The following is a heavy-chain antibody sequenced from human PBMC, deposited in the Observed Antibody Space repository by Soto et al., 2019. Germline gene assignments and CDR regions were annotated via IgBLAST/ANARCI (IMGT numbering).Heavy chain of an antibody. CDR3: AKDLLRHYYDSKRDAFDI. V-gene: IGHV3-23*01. CDR2: ISGSGGST. CDR1: GFTFSSYA. J-gene: IGHJ3*02. D-gene: IGHD3-22*01. Sequence: SGGSLRLSCAASGFTFSSYAMSWVRQAPGKGLEWVSAISGSGGSTYYADSVKGRFTISRDNSKNTLYLQMNSLRAEDTAVYYCAKDLLRHYYDSKRDAFDIWGQGTMVTVSS.